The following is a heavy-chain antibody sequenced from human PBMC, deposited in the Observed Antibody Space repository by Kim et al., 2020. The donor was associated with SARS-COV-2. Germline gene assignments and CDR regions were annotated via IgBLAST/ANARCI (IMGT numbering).Heavy chain of an antibody. V-gene: IGHV1-18*01. J-gene: IGHJ6*01. CDR2: ISAYNGNT. CDR1: GYAFNSYA. D-gene: IGHD6-19*01. Sequence: ASVKVSCKTSGYAFNSYAISWVRQAPGQRLEWMGWISAYNGNTKYAQKFQGRVTMTTDTSTSISYMELRSLRPDDTAVYYCARLGMAVAGDYSYYYGMDV. CDR3: ARLGMAVAGDYSYYYGMDV.